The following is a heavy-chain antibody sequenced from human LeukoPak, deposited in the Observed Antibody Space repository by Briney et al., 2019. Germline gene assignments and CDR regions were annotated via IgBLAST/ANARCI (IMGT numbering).Heavy chain of an antibody. J-gene: IGHJ3*02. Sequence: PGGSLRLSCAASGFTFSSYWMHWVRQAPGKGLVWVSRITNEGSSTIYADSVKGRFTISRDNAKNTLYLQMNSLRAEDTAVYYCTRDLPRAFDIWGQGTVVTVSS. CDR2: ITNEGSST. V-gene: IGHV3-74*01. CDR3: TRDLPRAFDI. CDR1: GFTFSSYW.